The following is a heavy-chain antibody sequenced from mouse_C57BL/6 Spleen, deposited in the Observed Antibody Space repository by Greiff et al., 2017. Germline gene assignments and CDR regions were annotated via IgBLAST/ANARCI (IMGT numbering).Heavy chain of an antibody. CDR3: ARQKANWDYFDY. Sequence: VQLKESGPELVKPGASVKISCKASGYSFTDYNMNWVKQSNGTSLEWIGVINPNYGTTSYNQKFKGKATLTVDQSSSTAYMQLNSLTSEDSAVYYCARQKANWDYFDYWGQGTTLTVSS. CDR2: INPNYGTT. J-gene: IGHJ2*01. CDR1: GYSFTDYN. D-gene: IGHD4-1*01. V-gene: IGHV1-39*01.